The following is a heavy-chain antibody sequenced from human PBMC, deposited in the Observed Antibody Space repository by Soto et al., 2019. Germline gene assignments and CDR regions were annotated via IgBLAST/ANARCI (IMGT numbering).Heavy chain of an antibody. J-gene: IGHJ6*03. CDR3: ARGEGYAHTPIYYYYYYMDV. Sequence: ETLSLTCTVSGGSISSYYWSWIRQPPGKGLEWIGYIYYSGSTNYNPSLKSRVTISVDTSKNQFSLKLSSVTAADTAVYYCARGEGYAHTPIYYYYYYMDVWGKGTTVTVSS. CDR1: GGSISSYY. D-gene: IGHD3-16*01. V-gene: IGHV4-59*01. CDR2: IYYSGST.